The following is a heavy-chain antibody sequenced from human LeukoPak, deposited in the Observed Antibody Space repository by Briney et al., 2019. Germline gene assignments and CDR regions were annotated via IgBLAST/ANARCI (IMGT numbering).Heavy chain of an antibody. J-gene: IGHJ6*03. CDR2: INPNSGGT. Sequence: ASVKVSCKASGYTFTGYYMHWVRQAPGQGLEWMGWINPNSGGTNYAQKFQGRVTMTRDTSISTAYMELSRLRSDDTAVYYCATDSSSWYYYYYMDVWGKGTTVTVSS. D-gene: IGHD6-13*01. CDR1: GYTFTGYY. V-gene: IGHV1-2*02. CDR3: ATDSSSWYYYYYMDV.